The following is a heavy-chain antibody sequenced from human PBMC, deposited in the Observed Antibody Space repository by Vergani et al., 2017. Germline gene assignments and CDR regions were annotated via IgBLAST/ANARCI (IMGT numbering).Heavy chain of an antibody. CDR1: GYTFTDHY. V-gene: IGHV1-69-2*01. J-gene: IGHJ6*02. CDR2: VDPEDGET. D-gene: IGHD4-17*01. CDR3: ATPQPVTTRGMEV. Sequence: VQLVQSGAEVKKPGATMQISCKVSGYTFTDHYMHWVKQAPGKGLEWMGLVDPEDGETIYAEKFKGRVTIAADTSTDTAHLELSSLRAEDTAVYYCATPQPVTTRGMEVWGQGTTVIVSS.